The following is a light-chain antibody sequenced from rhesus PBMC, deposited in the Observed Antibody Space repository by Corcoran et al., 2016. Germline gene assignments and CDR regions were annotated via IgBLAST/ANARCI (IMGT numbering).Light chain of an antibody. CDR1: QAIKKN. V-gene: IGKV1-25*01. CDR2: NVS. Sequence: DIQMTQSPSSLSASVGDTVTITCRARQAIKKNSGWDQQKPGKVTKLLIYNVSTLQSGVPSRFSGSGSGTDFPPTIRSLQPEDFATYYCQYGNDDLTFGPGTKVAIK. CDR3: QYGNDDLT. J-gene: IGKJ3*01.